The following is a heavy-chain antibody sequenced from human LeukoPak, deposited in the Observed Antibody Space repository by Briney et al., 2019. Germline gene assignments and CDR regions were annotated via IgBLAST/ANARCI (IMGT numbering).Heavy chain of an antibody. Sequence: SETLSLTCTVSDASITSTNSYWAWLRQPPGKEPELVGTIHYGGTTYYSPSLKSRLTICIYTSNNPFSLRLTSVTAADTAVYYGARLGSSTFWNFDLWGRGTLVSVSS. D-gene: IGHD5-12*01. V-gene: IGHV4-39*01. CDR1: DASITSTNSY. CDR3: ARLGSSTFWNFDL. CDR2: IHYGGTT. J-gene: IGHJ2*01.